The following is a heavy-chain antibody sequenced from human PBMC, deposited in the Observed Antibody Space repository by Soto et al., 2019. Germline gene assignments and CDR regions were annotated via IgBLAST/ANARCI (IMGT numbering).Heavy chain of an antibody. D-gene: IGHD3-3*01. CDR3: AIEGYYDFWSGYVSRNWFDP. CDR1: SGSISSGGYS. CDR2: IYHSGST. V-gene: IGHV4-30-2*01. Sequence: SETLSLTCAVSSGSISSGGYSWSWIRQQPRKGLEWIGNIYHSGSTYYNPSLKSRVSIPVDKSKYQFSLKLSSVAAADTAVYYCAIEGYYDFWSGYVSRNWFDPWGQGTLVTVSA. J-gene: IGHJ5*02.